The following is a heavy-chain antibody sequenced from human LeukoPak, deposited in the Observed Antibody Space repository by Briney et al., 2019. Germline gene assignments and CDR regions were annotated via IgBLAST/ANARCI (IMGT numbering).Heavy chain of an antibody. CDR3: ARPFSDLVSSDY. Sequence: PGGFLRLSCAASGFKFSMYWMSWVRQAPGKGPEWVANINQEASEKYYVDSVKGRFTISRDNAKNSLYLQMNTLRVEDTAVYYCARPFSDLVSSDYWGQGILVTVSS. D-gene: IGHD3/OR15-3a*01. CDR2: INQEASEK. CDR1: GFKFSMYW. J-gene: IGHJ4*02. V-gene: IGHV3-7*01.